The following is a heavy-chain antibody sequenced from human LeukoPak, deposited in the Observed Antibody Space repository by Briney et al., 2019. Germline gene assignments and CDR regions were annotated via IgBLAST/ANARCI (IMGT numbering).Heavy chain of an antibody. D-gene: IGHD1-26*01. CDR1: GFTFSDHY. Sequence: GGSLRLSCAASGFTFSDHYIDWVRQAPGKGLEWVGRIRSKANSYATAYAASVKGRFTISRDDSKNTAYLQMNSLKTEDTAVYYCTRRGSGSYSVDFDYWGQGTLVTVSS. CDR2: IRSKANSYAT. CDR3: TRRGSGSYSVDFDY. V-gene: IGHV3-73*01. J-gene: IGHJ4*02.